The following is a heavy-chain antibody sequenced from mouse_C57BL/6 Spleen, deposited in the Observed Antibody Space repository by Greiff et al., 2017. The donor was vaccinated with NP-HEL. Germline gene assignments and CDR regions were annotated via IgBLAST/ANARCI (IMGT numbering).Heavy chain of an antibody. J-gene: IGHJ2*01. Sequence: QVQLKHSGPELVKPGASVKISCKASGYTFTDYYINWVKQRPGQGLEWIGWIFPGSGSTYYNEKFKGKATLTVDKSSSTAYMLLSSLTSEDSAVYFCARRGQLRQEDYFDYWGQGTTLTVSS. CDR1: GYTFTDYY. CDR2: IFPGSGST. D-gene: IGHD3-2*02. CDR3: ARRGQLRQEDYFDY. V-gene: IGHV1-75*01.